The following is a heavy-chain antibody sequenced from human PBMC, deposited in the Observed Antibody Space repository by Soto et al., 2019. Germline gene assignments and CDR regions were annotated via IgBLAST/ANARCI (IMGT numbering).Heavy chain of an antibody. D-gene: IGHD3-22*01. CDR3: ARDDDDSSGYHYYYYGMDV. CDR1: GYTFTSYA. Sequence: GASVKVSCKASGYTFTSYAMHWVRQAPGQRLEWMGWINAGNGNTKYSQKFQGRVTITRDTSASTAYMELSSLRSEDTAVYYCARDDDDSSGYHYYYYGMDVWGQGTTVTVSS. CDR2: INAGNGNT. J-gene: IGHJ6*02. V-gene: IGHV1-3*01.